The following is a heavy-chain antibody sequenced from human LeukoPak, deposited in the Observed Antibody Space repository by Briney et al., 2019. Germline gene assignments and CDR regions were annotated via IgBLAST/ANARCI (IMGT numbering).Heavy chain of an antibody. J-gene: IGHJ4*02. D-gene: IGHD6-13*01. CDR3: ARETAAAGSFIAINDY. V-gene: IGHV4-30-4*01. Sequence: SETLSLTCTVSGGSISSGDYYWSWIRQPPGKGLEWIGYIYSSGSTYYNPSLKSRLTISVDTSKNQFSLKMSSVTAADTAIYYCARETAAAGSFIAINDYWGQGTLVTVSS. CDR1: GGSISSGDYY. CDR2: IYSSGST.